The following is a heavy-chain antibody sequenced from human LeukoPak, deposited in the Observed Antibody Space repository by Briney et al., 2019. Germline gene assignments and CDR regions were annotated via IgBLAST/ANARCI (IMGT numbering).Heavy chain of an antibody. CDR3: ARHYYGGSGAFDI. V-gene: IGHV4-59*08. CDR1: GGSISSYY. D-gene: IGHD4-23*01. Sequence: SETLSLTCTVSGGSISSYYWSWIRQPPGKGLEWIGYIYYSGTTYYNPSLKSRVTMSVDTSKNQFSLKLSSVTAADTVIYYCARHYYGGSGAFDIWGQGTMVTVS. J-gene: IGHJ3*02. CDR2: IYYSGTT.